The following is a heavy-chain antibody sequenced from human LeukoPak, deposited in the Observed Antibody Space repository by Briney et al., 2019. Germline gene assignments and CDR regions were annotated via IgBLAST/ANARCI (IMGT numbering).Heavy chain of an antibody. Sequence: SQTLSLTCTVSAGSIRSHENYWSWIRQHPGKGLEWIGYIYHSGSTYYNPSLKSRVTISVDTSRSQFSLKLSSVTAADTAVYYCARAHNYDSLTGYYIDPWGQGTLVTVSS. J-gene: IGHJ5*02. CDR1: AGSIRSHENY. CDR3: ARAHNYDSLTGYYIDP. CDR2: IYHSGST. D-gene: IGHD3-9*01. V-gene: IGHV4-31*03.